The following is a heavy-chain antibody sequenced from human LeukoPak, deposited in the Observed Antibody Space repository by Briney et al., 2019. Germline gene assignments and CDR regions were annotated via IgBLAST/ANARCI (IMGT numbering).Heavy chain of an antibody. CDR3: AKTYYYDSSGYYYDY. J-gene: IGHJ4*02. CDR1: GGSFSGYY. CDR2: TNHSGST. V-gene: IGHV4-34*01. D-gene: IGHD3-22*01. Sequence: SETLSLTCAVYGGSFSGYYWSWIRQPPGKGLEWIGETNHSGSTNYNPSLKSRVTTSVDTSKNQFSLKLSSVTAADTAVYYCAKTYYYDSSGYYYDYWGQGTLVTVSS.